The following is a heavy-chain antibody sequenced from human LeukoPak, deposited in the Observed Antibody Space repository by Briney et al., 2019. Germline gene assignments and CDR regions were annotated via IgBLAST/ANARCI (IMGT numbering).Heavy chain of an antibody. CDR3: ARGQDIVVVPAAWDYYYYYMDV. D-gene: IGHD2-2*01. V-gene: IGHV1-2*02. J-gene: IGHJ6*03. Sequence: AASVKVSCKASGYTFTGCYMHWVRQAPGQGLEGMGWINPNSGGTNYAQKFQGRVTMTRDTSISTAYMELCRLRSDDTAVYYCARGQDIVVVPAAWDYYYYYMDVWGKGTTVTISS. CDR1: GYTFTGCY. CDR2: INPNSGGT.